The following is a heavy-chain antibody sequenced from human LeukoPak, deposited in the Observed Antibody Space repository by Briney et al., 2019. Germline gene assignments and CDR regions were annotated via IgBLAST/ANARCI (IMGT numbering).Heavy chain of an antibody. CDR2: IGGTGDDT. D-gene: IGHD3-10*01. Sequence: GGSLRLSCAASGFIFSDYAMSWVRQAPGKGLEWVSSIGGTGDDTFYADSVKGRFTISRDNSKNTLYLHLSSLRAEDTAVYYCAKDGVSYNRRWDWFDPWGQGTLLTVSS. CDR3: AKDGVSYNRRWDWFDP. J-gene: IGHJ5*02. CDR1: GFIFSDYA. V-gene: IGHV3-23*01.